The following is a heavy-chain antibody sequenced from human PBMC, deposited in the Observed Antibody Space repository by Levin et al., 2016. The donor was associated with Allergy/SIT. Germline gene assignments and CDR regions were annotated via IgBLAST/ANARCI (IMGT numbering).Heavy chain of an antibody. CDR2: INHSGST. CDR3: ARGPYCSSTSCYPVYYYYGMDV. Sequence: SETLSLTCAVYGGSFSGYYWSWIRQPPGKGLEWIGEINHSGSTNYNPSLKSRVTISVDTSKNQFSLKLSSVTAADTAVYYCARGPYCSSTSCYPVYYYYGMDVWGQGTTVTVSS. D-gene: IGHD2-2*01. J-gene: IGHJ6*02. V-gene: IGHV4-34*01. CDR1: GGSFSGYY.